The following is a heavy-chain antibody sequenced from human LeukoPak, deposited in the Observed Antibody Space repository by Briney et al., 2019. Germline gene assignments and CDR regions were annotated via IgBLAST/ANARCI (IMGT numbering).Heavy chain of an antibody. V-gene: IGHV4-4*07. CDR3: ARDQGEGNTSGWYWYFDL. Sequence: PSETLSLTCTVSGGSISNDYGSWIRQPAGKGLESIGRIFPSGNTNYNPSLRSRITMSVDTAKNQFSLKLTSVTAADTAVYYCARDQGEGNTSGWYWYFDLWGRGTLLTVSS. CDR2: IFPSGNT. D-gene: IGHD6-19*01. CDR1: GGSISNDY. J-gene: IGHJ2*01.